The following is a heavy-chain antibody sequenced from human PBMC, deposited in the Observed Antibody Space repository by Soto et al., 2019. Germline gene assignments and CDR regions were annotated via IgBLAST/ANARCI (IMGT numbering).Heavy chain of an antibody. CDR3: ARGRSIAARPYYFDY. CDR1: GGSISSYY. CDR2: IYYSGST. Sequence: PSETLSLTCTVSGGSISSYYWSWIRQPPGKGLEWIGYIYYSGSTNYNPSLKSRVTISVDTSKNQFSLKLSSVTAADTAVYYCARGRSIAARPYYFDYWGQGTLVTVSS. J-gene: IGHJ4*02. D-gene: IGHD6-6*01. V-gene: IGHV4-59*12.